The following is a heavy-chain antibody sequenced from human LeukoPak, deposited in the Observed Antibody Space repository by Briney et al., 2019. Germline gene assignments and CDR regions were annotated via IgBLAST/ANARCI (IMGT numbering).Heavy chain of an antibody. V-gene: IGHV3-23*01. CDR3: AKGVGSITMIVVVITTPFDY. CDR1: GFTFSSYA. D-gene: IGHD3-22*01. CDR2: VSGSGGRT. Sequence: PGGSLRLSCAASGFTFSSYAMSWVRQAPGRGLEWGSAVSGSGGRTYYADSVKGRFTISRDNSKNTLYLQMNSLRAEDTAVYYCAKGVGSITMIVVVITTPFDYWGQGTLVTVSS. J-gene: IGHJ4*02.